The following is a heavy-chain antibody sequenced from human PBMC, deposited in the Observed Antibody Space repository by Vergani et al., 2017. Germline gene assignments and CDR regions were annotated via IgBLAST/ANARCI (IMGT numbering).Heavy chain of an antibody. D-gene: IGHD6-6*01. V-gene: IGHV4-31*03. CDR3: ARGRGQLVQYYYYMDV. J-gene: IGHJ6*03. Sequence: QVQLQESGPGLVKPSQTLSLTCTVSGGSISSGGYYWSWIRQPPGKGLEWIGEINHSGSTNYNPSLKSRVTISVDTSKNQFSLKLSSVTAADTAVYYCARGRGQLVQYYYYMDVWGEGTTVTVSS. CDR1: GGSISSGGYY. CDR2: INHSGST.